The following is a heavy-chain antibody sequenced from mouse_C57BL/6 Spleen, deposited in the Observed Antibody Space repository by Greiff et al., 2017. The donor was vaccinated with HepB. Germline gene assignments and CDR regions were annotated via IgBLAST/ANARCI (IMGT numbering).Heavy chain of an antibody. J-gene: IGHJ1*03. D-gene: IGHD2-5*01. V-gene: IGHV5-4*01. CDR1: GFTFSSYA. Sequence: EVKLMESGGGLVKPGGSLKLSCAASGFTFSSYAMSWVRQTPEKRLEWVATISDGGSYTYYPDNVKGRFTISRDNAKNNLYLQMSHLKSEDTAMYYCAREGDMSNYGWYFDVWGTGTTVTVSS. CDR2: ISDGGSYT. CDR3: AREGDMSNYGWYFDV.